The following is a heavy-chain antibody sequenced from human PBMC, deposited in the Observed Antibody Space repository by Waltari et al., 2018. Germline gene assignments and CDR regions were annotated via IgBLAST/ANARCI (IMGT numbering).Heavy chain of an antibody. D-gene: IGHD6-19*01. CDR1: GFRTSNYW. V-gene: IGHV3-7*01. CDR3: VGGRGWLPDY. CDR2: IRQDGGEK. J-gene: IGHJ4*02. Sequence: VQLVEAGGGVVQPGGSMRLSCAASGFRTSNYWMNWVRQAAGRGLGWVAIIRQDGGEKKYVDSVKGRFTISRDNTNNSVFLQMNSLTAEDTAVYYCVGGRGWLPDYWGQGILVTVSS.